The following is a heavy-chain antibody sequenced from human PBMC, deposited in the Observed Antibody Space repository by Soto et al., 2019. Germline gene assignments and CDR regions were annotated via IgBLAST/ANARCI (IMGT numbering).Heavy chain of an antibody. CDR1: GYTFTSYA. CDR2: INAGNGNT. CDR3: ARSIVLVTALDY. Sequence: VKVSCKASGYTFTSYAMHWVRQAPGQRLEWMGWINAGNGNTKYSQKFQGRVTITRDTSASTAYMELSSLRSEDTAVYYCARSIVLVTALDYWGPGTLVTVSS. D-gene: IGHD2-21*02. V-gene: IGHV1-3*01. J-gene: IGHJ4*02.